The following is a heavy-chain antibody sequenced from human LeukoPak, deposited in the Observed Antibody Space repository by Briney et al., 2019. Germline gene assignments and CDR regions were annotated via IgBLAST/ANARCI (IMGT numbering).Heavy chain of an antibody. V-gene: IGHV4-39*07. J-gene: IGHJ4*02. D-gene: IGHD3-10*01. Sequence: SETLSLTCIVSGGSTSSSDYFWGWIRQTPGKGLEWIVSINHSGHINYNPSLKSRVTISVDTSKNQFSLKLSSVTAADTAVYYCARGGYYGSGSYNYWGQGTLVTVSS. CDR2: INHSGHI. CDR3: ARGGYYGSGSYNY. CDR1: GGSTSSSDYF.